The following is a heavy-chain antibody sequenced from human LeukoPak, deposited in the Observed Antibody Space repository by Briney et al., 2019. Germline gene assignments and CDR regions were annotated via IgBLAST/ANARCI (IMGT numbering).Heavy chain of an antibody. CDR2: IYYSGST. V-gene: IGHV4-59*01. D-gene: IGHD5-18*01. CDR1: GGSISSYY. Sequence: SETLSLTCTVSGGSISSYYWSWIRQPPGKGLEWIGYIYYSGSTNYNPSLKSRVIISVDTSKNQFSLKLSSVTAADTAVYYCARDTSGYSYGPFDYWGQGTLVTVSS. J-gene: IGHJ4*02. CDR3: ARDTSGYSYGPFDY.